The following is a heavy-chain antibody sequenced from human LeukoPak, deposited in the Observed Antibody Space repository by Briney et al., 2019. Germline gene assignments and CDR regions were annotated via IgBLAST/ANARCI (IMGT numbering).Heavy chain of an antibody. Sequence: PGGSLRLSCAASGFTFSTYSMNWVRQAPGKGLEWVSYISNTGTAMFYADSVKGRFTISRDNAKNSLYLQMSSLRAEDTAVYYCAREPAAAGRNWFGPWGQGTLVTVSS. CDR1: GFTFSTYS. CDR3: AREPAAAGRNWFGP. D-gene: IGHD6-13*01. J-gene: IGHJ5*02. V-gene: IGHV3-48*01. CDR2: ISNTGTAM.